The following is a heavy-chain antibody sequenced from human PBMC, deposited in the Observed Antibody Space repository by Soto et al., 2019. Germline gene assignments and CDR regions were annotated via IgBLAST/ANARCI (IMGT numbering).Heavy chain of an antibody. CDR2: IYYSGST. CDR3: ARDLRPSTYYYDSSGHEGFDY. V-gene: IGHV4-59*01. D-gene: IGHD3-22*01. J-gene: IGHJ4*02. Sequence: SQTLSLTCTVSGCAISSYYGSWIRQHPGRGLEWFGYIYYSGSTNYNPSLKSRVTISVDTSKNQFSLKLSSVTAAETAVYYCARDLRPSTYYYDSSGHEGFDYWGQGTLVTVSS. CDR1: GCAISSYY.